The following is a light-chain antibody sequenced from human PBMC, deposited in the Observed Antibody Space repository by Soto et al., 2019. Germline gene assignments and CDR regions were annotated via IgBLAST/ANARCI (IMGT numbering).Light chain of an antibody. V-gene: IGKV1-39*01. CDR3: QQTFSPTFT. CDR2: AAS. Sequence: DIQMTQSPSSLSASVGDRVTITCRAGQNINAYLGWYQQKPGKAPRLLIYAASNLQSGVPSRFSGSGSGAHFTLTISSLQPEDFASYFCQQTFSPTFTFGPGTSVDFK. J-gene: IGKJ3*01. CDR1: QNINAY.